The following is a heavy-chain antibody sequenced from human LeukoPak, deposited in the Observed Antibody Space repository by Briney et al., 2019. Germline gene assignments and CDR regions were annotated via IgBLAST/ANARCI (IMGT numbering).Heavy chain of an antibody. CDR3: ARGIVGPTFDY. D-gene: IGHD1-26*01. CDR1: GGSFSGYY. J-gene: IGHJ4*02. Sequence: SETLSLTCAVYGGSFSGYYWSWIRQPPGKGLEWIGEINHSGSTNYNPSLKSRVTISVDRSKNQFSLKLSSVTVADTAVYYCARGIVGPTFDYWGQGTLVTVSS. V-gene: IGHV4-34*01. CDR2: INHSGST.